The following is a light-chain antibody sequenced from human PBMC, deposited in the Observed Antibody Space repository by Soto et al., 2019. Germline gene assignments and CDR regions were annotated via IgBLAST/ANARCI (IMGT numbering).Light chain of an antibody. CDR2: DAS. V-gene: IGKV1-33*01. Sequence: DIQMTQSPSSLSASVGDRVTITCQASQDIRNSLNWYQQKPGRAPKLLIYDASNVETGVPSRFSGTGSGTHFSFSISSLQPEDFATYYCQQYDYLVTFGQGTRLEN. CDR3: QQYDYLVT. CDR1: QDIRNS. J-gene: IGKJ5*01.